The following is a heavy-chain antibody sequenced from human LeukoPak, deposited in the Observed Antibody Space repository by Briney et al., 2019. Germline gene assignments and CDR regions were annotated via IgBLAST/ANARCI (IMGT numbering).Heavy chain of an antibody. CDR2: ISAYNGNT. J-gene: IGHJ2*01. CDR3: GRVASSGWYSDKIWNFDL. D-gene: IGHD6-19*01. CDR1: AYTFTSYG. V-gene: IGHV1-18*01. Sequence: ASVKVSCKASAYTFTSYGISWVRQAPGQGLEWMGWISAYNGNTNYAQKFQGRVTMTRDTSTSTAYMELRSLRSDDTAVYYCGRVASSGWYSDKIWNFDLWGRGTLVTVS.